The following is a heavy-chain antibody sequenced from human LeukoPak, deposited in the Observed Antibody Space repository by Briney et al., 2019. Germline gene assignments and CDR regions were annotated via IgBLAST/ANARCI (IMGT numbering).Heavy chain of an antibody. D-gene: IGHD1-26*01. Sequence: GGSLRLSCAASGFTFSRYGMHWVRQAPGKGLEWVAVIWHDGSYEYYADSVKGRFTISRDSSKSTLYLQMNSLRAEDTAVYYCAKDGVGATSLDCWGQGTLVTVSS. CDR3: AKDGVGATSLDC. CDR2: IWHDGSYE. CDR1: GFTFSRYG. V-gene: IGHV3-33*06. J-gene: IGHJ4*02.